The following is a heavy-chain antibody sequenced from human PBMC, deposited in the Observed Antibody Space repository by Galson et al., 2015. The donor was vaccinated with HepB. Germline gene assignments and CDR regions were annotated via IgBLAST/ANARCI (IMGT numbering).Heavy chain of an antibody. D-gene: IGHD3-10*01. Sequence: SETLSLTCTVSGDSINTYSWNWIRQPPGKGLEWVGSMFHSGSSTYNPSLKSRVSMSLSTSKNEFSLELRSVTAADTAVYYCSREGPSGIDDYWGQGTLVTVSS. CDR2: MFHSGSS. CDR3: SREGPSGIDDY. CDR1: GDSINTYS. V-gene: IGHV4-59*03. J-gene: IGHJ4*02.